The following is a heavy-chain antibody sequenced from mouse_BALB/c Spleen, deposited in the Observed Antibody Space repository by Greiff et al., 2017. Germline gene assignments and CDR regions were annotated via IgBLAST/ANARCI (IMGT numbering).Heavy chain of an antibody. Sequence: DVQLVESGGGLVKPGGSLKLSCAASGFTFSDYYMYWVRQTPEKRLEWVATISDGGSYTYYPDSVKGRFTISRDNAKNNLYLQMSSLKSEDTAMYYCARGDYDGFAYWGQGTLVTVSA. J-gene: IGHJ3*01. CDR3: ARGDYDGFAY. D-gene: IGHD2-4*01. V-gene: IGHV5-4*02. CDR1: GFTFSDYY. CDR2: ISDGGSYT.